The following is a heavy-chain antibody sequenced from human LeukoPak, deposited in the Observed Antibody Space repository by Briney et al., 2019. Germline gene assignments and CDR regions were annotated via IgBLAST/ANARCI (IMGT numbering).Heavy chain of an antibody. CDR2: INPNSDGT. D-gene: IGHD4-17*01. CDR1: VYTFTGDY. J-gene: IGHJ5*02. CDR3: AREARVTRSWFDP. V-gene: IGHV1-2*02. Sequence: ASVKVSCKASVYTFTGDYMHWGPEGPGQGLEWVVWINPNSDGTNYAQKFQGRVTMTRDTSSSTAYMELSRLRSDDTAVYYCAREARVTRSWFDPWGQGTLVTVSS.